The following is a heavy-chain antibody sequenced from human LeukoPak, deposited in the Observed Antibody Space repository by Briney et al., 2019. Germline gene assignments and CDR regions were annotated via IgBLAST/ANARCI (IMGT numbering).Heavy chain of an antibody. D-gene: IGHD3-10*01. CDR1: GGSISSYY. J-gene: IGHJ4*02. Sequence: SETMSLTCTVSGGSISSYYWSWIRQPPGKGLEWIGYIYYSGSTNYNPSLKSRVTISVDTSKNQFSLKLSSVTAADTAVYYCARHGRGDLYYFDYWGQGTLVTVSS. V-gene: IGHV4-59*08. CDR2: IYYSGST. CDR3: ARHGRGDLYYFDY.